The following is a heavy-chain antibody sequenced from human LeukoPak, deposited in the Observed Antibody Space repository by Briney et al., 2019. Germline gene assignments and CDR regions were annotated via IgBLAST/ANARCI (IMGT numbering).Heavy chain of an antibody. CDR3: ARDRVTMVRGVNYYFDY. V-gene: IGHV3-7*05. CDR2: IKQGGSEK. Sequence: GGSLRLSCAASGFTFSSYWMSWVRQAPGKGLEWVANIKQGGSEKYYVDSVKGRFTISRDNAKNSLYLQMNSLRAEDTAVYYCARDRVTMVRGVNYYFDYWGQGTLVTVSS. CDR1: GFTFSSYW. D-gene: IGHD3-10*01. J-gene: IGHJ4*02.